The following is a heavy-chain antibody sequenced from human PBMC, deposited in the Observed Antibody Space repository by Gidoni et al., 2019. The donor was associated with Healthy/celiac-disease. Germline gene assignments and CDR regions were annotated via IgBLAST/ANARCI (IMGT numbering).Heavy chain of an antibody. V-gene: IGHV3-30*18. CDR2: IAYDGSNK. D-gene: IGHD1-7*01. J-gene: IGHJ4*02. CDR3: AKDPVLNNWNYVGYFDY. CDR1: GFTFSSYG. Sequence: QVQLVESGGGVVQPGRSLRLSCAASGFTFSSYGMHWVRQAPGKGLEWVAVIAYDGSNKYYADSVKGRFTISRDKSKNTLYLQMNSLRAEDTAVYYCAKDPVLNNWNYVGYFDYWGQGTLVTVSS.